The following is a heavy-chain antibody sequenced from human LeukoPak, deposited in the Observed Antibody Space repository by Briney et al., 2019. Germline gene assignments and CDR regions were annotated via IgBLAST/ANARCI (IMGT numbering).Heavy chain of an antibody. V-gene: IGHV1-2*04. CDR1: GYTFTGYY. CDR3: ARDADPYGDYSPFDY. Sequence: GASVKVSCKASGYTFTGYYMHWVRQAPGQGLEWMGWINPNSGGANYAQKFQGWVTMTTDTSTSTAYMELRSLRSDDTAVYYCARDADPYGDYSPFDYWGQGTLVTVSS. J-gene: IGHJ4*02. D-gene: IGHD4-17*01. CDR2: INPNSGGA.